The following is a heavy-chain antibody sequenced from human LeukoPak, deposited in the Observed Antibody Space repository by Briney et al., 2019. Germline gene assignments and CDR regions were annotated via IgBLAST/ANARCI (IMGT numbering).Heavy chain of an antibody. CDR3: ARTPLRGATFFTSYPNWFDT. J-gene: IGHJ5*02. Sequence: SQTLSLTCTVSGGSISSGSYYWSWIRQPAGKGLEWIGRVYSSGGTDYNPSLKSRLSISVDTSKIQFSLRLSSVTVADTAVYYCARTPLRGATFFTSYPNWFDTWGQGTLVTVSS. CDR2: VYSSGGT. V-gene: IGHV4-61*02. D-gene: IGHD3-10*01. CDR1: GGSISSGSYY.